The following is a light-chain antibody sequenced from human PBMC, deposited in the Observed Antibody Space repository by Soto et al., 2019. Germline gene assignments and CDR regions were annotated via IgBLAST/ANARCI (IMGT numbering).Light chain of an antibody. CDR1: SSDVGGYNY. Sequence: QSALTQPASVSGSPGQSITISCTGTSSDVGGYNYVSWYQQHPGKAPKLMIYDVSNRPSGVSNRFSGSKSGNTASLTISRLQAEDEADYYCSSYTSSSTLEVVFGGGTKVTVL. V-gene: IGLV2-14*01. CDR3: SSYTSSSTLEVV. CDR2: DVS. J-gene: IGLJ2*01.